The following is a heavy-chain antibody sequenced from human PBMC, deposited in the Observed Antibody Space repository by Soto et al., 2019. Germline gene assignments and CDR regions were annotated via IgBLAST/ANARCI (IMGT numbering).Heavy chain of an antibody. D-gene: IGHD2-21*02. CDR2: VIPVLTTT. CDR1: GDTFSSYI. J-gene: IGHJ6*02. Sequence: QVQLVQSWAEVKKPGSSVRVACRSSGDTFSSYIVNWLRLAPGRGLEWMGRVIPVLTTTDYAQNFRGRVTISADRSTNTVYLDLSSLRSDDTAVYYCARRRYCGYDCYHKHYYGMDVWGQGSLVTVAS. CDR3: ARRRYCGYDCYHKHYYGMDV. V-gene: IGHV1-69*08.